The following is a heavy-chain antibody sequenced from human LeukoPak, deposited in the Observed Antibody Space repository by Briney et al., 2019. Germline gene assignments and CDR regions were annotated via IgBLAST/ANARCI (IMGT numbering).Heavy chain of an antibody. V-gene: IGHV3-20*04. Sequence: GGSLRLSCAASGFTFDDYGMSWVRQAPGKGLEWVSGINWNGGSTGYADSVKGRFAISRDNAKNSLYLQMNSLRAEDTAVYYCARVYPPVVFRGVLDYWGQGTLVTVSS. CDR3: ARVYPPVVFRGVLDY. D-gene: IGHD3-10*01. J-gene: IGHJ4*02. CDR1: GFTFDDYG. CDR2: INWNGGST.